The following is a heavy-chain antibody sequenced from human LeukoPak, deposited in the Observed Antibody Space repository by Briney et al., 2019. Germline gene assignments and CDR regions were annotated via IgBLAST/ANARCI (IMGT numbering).Heavy chain of an antibody. J-gene: IGHJ4*02. CDR1: GFTFSSYS. Sequence: GGSLRLSCAASGFTFSSYSMNWVRQAPGKGLEWVSSISSSSSYIYYADSVKGRFTISRDNAKNSLYLQMNSLRAEDTAVYYCAREGVSYSSSSGVDYWGQGTLVTVSS. CDR2: ISSSSSYI. V-gene: IGHV3-21*01. CDR3: AREGVSYSSSSGVDY. D-gene: IGHD6-6*01.